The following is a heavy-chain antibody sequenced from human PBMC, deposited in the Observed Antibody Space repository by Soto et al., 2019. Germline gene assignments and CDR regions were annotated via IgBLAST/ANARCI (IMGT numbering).Heavy chain of an antibody. CDR3: ATGVIVPAAVTVQH. Sequence: ASVKVSCKASGYTFTSYGISWVRQAPGQGLEWMGWISAYNGNTNYAQKLQGRVTMTTDTSTSTAYMELRSLRSDDTAVYYCATGVIVPAAVTVQHWGQGTLVTVSS. J-gene: IGHJ1*01. CDR2: ISAYNGNT. D-gene: IGHD2-2*01. V-gene: IGHV1-18*01. CDR1: GYTFTSYG.